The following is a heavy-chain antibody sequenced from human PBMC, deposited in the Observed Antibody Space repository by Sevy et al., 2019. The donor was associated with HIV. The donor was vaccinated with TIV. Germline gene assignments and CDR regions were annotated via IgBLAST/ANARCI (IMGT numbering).Heavy chain of an antibody. CDR3: AKVLHIVVVPAAIDYYYGMDV. CDR1: GFTFSTYG. CDR2: IRFDGTFK. Sequence: GGSLRLSCAASGFTFSTYGMHWVRQAPGKGLEWVAFIRFDGTFKYYTDSVKGRLTISRDNSKNTLYLQMNSLRAEDTAVYFCAKVLHIVVVPAAIDYYYGMDVWGQGTTVTVSS. V-gene: IGHV3-30*02. J-gene: IGHJ6*02. D-gene: IGHD2-2*01.